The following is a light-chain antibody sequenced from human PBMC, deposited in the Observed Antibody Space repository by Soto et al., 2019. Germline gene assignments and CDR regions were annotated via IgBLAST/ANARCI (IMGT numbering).Light chain of an antibody. CDR3: QQYGSSSLT. Sequence: EIVLTQSPGTLSLSVGERVTLSCRASQSVRSYLAWYQQTPGQAPRLLIYDTSNRATGTPDRFSGSGSGTDFTLTISRLEPEDFTVYYCQQYGSSSLTFGGGTTVEIK. J-gene: IGKJ4*01. CDR1: QSVRSY. CDR2: DTS. V-gene: IGKV3-20*01.